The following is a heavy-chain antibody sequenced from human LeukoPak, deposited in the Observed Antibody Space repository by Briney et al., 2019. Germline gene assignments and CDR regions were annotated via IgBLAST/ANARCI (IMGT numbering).Heavy chain of an antibody. V-gene: IGHV3-33*01. CDR3: ATDHPAVGGNTGYFQH. Sequence: GRSLRLSCAASGFTFSSYGMHCVRQAPGKGLEWVAVIWYDGSNEYYADSVKGRFTISRDNSKSTLYLQMNSLRAEDTAVYYCATDHPAVGGNTGYFQHWGQGTLVTVSS. CDR1: GFTFSSYG. J-gene: IGHJ1*01. D-gene: IGHD6-19*01. CDR2: IWYDGSNE.